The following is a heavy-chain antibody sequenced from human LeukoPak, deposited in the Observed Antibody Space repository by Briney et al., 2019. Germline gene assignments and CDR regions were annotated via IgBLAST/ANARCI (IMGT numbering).Heavy chain of an antibody. D-gene: IGHD3-3*01. Sequence: SVKVSCKASGGTFSSYAISWVRQAPGQGLEWMGGIIPIFGTANYAQKFQGRVTITADESTSTAYIELSSLRSEDTAVYYCARESTISTNYYYYYMDVWGIGTTVTVSS. V-gene: IGHV1-69*13. CDR2: IIPIFGTA. J-gene: IGHJ6*03. CDR3: ARESTISTNYYYYYMDV. CDR1: GGTFSSYA.